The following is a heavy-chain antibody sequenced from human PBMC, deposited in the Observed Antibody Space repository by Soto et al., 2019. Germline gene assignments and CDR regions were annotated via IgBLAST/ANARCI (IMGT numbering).Heavy chain of an antibody. J-gene: IGHJ3*02. CDR2: ISYDGSDK. V-gene: IGHV3-30*18. Sequence: PGGSLRLSCAASGFTFSTYGMQWVRHAPGKGLEWVAVISYDGSDKYYADSVKGRFTISRDSSKNMLYLQMNSLRAEDTAIYYCAKESYYDSSDYNAFDIWGQGTMVTVSS. D-gene: IGHD3-22*01. CDR3: AKESYYDSSDYNAFDI. CDR1: GFTFSTYG.